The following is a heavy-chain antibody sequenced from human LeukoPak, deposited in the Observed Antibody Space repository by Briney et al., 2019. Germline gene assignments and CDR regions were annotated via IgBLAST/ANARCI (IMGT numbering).Heavy chain of an antibody. CDR2: ISTSSSYI. D-gene: IGHD2-15*01. CDR3: ARCSGGSYYHSDDY. J-gene: IGHJ4*02. CDR1: GFTFSTYS. V-gene: IGHV3-21*01. Sequence: GGSLRLSCAASGFTFSTYSMNWVRQAPGKGLEWVSSISTSSSYIFYADSVKGRFTISRDNAKNSLYLQMNSLGAEDTAVYYCARCSGGSYYHSDDYWGQGTLVTVSS.